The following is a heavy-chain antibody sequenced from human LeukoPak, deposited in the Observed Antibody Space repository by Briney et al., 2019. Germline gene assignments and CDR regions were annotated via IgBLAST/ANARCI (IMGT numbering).Heavy chain of an antibody. J-gene: IGHJ5*02. Sequence: SETLSLTCTVSGGSISSGGYYWSWIRQPPGKGLEWIGYIYHSGSTYYNPSLKSRVTISVDRSKNQFSLKLSSVTAADTAVYYCARGGYSGSLYNWFDPWGQGTLVTVSS. D-gene: IGHD1-26*01. CDR1: GGSISSGGYY. CDR3: ARGGYSGSLYNWFDP. CDR2: IYHSGST. V-gene: IGHV4-30-2*01.